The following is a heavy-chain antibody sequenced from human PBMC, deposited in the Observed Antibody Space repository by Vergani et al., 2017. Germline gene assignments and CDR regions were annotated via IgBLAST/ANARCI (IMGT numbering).Heavy chain of an antibody. J-gene: IGHJ1*01. CDR3: ARDLAYCGGDCYSNQH. D-gene: IGHD2-21*02. Sequence: QVQLVQSGAEVKKPGASVKVSCKASGYTFTGYYMHWVRQAPGQGLEWMGWINPNSDGTNYAQKFQGRVTMTRDTSISTAYMELSRLRSDDTAVYYCARDLAYCGGDCYSNQHWGQGTLVTVSS. CDR1: GYTFTGYY. V-gene: IGHV1-2*02. CDR2: INPNSDGT.